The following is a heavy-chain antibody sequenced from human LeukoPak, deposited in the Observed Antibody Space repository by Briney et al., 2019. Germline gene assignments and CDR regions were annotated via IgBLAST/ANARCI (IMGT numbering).Heavy chain of an antibody. J-gene: IGHJ6*03. CDR2: IYGSGST. CDR3: ARDYQTMVRGVITYYYYYMDV. D-gene: IGHD3-10*01. CDR1: GGSISRYY. Sequence: SETLSLTCTVSGGSISRYYWSWIRQPAGKGLQWIGRIYGSGSTTYNPSLKSRLTMSVDTSKNQFSLKLSSMTAADTAIYYCARDYQTMVRGVITYYYYYMDVWGKGTTVTISS. V-gene: IGHV4-4*07.